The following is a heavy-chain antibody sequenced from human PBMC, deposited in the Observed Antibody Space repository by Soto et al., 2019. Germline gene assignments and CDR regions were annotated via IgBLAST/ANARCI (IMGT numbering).Heavy chain of an antibody. CDR1: GYTFTGQY. CDR3: TRVSLAHDAFDV. Sequence: ASLQVSCKASGYTFTGQYMRWVRQAPGQGLEWMGWINPNSGGTKYAQKFQGRVTMTRDTSSSTAHMELTRLMSDDTAIYYCTRVSLAHDAFDVWGQGTMVTVSS. J-gene: IGHJ3*01. CDR2: INPNSGGT. V-gene: IGHV1-2*02.